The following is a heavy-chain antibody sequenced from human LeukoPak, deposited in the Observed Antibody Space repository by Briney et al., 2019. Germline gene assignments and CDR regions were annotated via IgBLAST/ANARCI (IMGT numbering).Heavy chain of an antibody. CDR1: GYTFTGYY. CDR3: ARDRGGATGRAFDI. D-gene: IGHD1-26*01. V-gene: IGHV1-2*04. Sequence: ASVKVSCKASGYTFTGYYMHWVRQAPGQGLEWMGWINPNSGGTNYAQKFQGWVTMTRDTSVSTAYMELSRLRSDDTAVYYCARDRGGATGRAFDIWGQGTMVTVSS. J-gene: IGHJ3*02. CDR2: INPNSGGT.